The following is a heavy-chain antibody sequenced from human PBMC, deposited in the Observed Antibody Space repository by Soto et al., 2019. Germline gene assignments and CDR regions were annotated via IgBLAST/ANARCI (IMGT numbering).Heavy chain of an antibody. J-gene: IGHJ5*02. CDR3: SRGKGYFNNSSFPQIWFHP. CDR1: GESLGRAY. D-gene: IGHD3-22*01. V-gene: IGHV4-34*01. CDR2: INHSGST. Sequence: SETLALTCAVYGESLGRAYWTWIRQPPGKGQKWIGEINHSGSTNYNPSLKSRITISVDTSKNQFSLKLSPVTAADTAVYYCSRGKGYFNNSSFPQIWFHPLGQ.